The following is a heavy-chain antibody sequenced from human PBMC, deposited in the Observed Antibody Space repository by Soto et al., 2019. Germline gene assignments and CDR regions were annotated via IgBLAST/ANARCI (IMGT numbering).Heavy chain of an antibody. CDR1: GGSISSYY. V-gene: IGHV4-59*01. J-gene: IGHJ4*02. CDR2: IYYSGST. Sequence: PSETLSLTCTVSGGSISSYYWSWIQQPPGKGLEWIGYIYYSGSTNYNPSLKSRVTISVDTSKNQFSLKLSSVTAADTAVYYCARAHYDFCCGYINYFDYWGQGTLVTVSS. CDR3: ARAHYDFCCGYINYFDY. D-gene: IGHD3-3*01.